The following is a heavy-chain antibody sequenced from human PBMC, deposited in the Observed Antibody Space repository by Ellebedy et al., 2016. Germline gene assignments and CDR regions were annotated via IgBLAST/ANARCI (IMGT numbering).Heavy chain of an antibody. Sequence: ASVKVSXKASRYTFTSYDINWVRQATGQGLEWMGWINPNSGGTNYAQKFQGRVTMTRDTSISTAYMELSRLRSDDTAVYYCATPIRGGRQFDYWGQGTLVTVSS. CDR3: ATPIRGGRQFDY. CDR2: INPNSGGT. J-gene: IGHJ4*02. D-gene: IGHD3-10*01. V-gene: IGHV1-2*02. CDR1: RYTFTSYD.